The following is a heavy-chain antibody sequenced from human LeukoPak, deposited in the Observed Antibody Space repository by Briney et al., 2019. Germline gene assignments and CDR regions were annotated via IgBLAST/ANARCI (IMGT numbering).Heavy chain of an antibody. J-gene: IGHJ4*02. CDR1: GGSISTYY. V-gene: IGHV4-30-4*01. CDR2: IYYSGST. CDR3: ARGDSSGYYYDY. Sequence: TSETLSLTCTVSGGSISTYYWSWIRQPPGKGLEWIGYIYYSGSTYYNPSLKSRVTISVDTSKNQFSLKLSSVTAADTAVYYCARGDSSGYYYDYWGQGTLVTVSS. D-gene: IGHD3-22*01.